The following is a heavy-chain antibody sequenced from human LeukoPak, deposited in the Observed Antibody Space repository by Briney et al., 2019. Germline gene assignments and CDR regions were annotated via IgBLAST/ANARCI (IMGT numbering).Heavy chain of an antibody. Sequence: ASAKVSCKASGYTFTSYYMHWVRQAPGQGLEWMGIINPSGGSTSYAQKFQGRVTMTRDTSTSTVYMELSSLRSEDTAVYYCARVAAAGTPFYWFDPWGQGTLVTVSS. D-gene: IGHD6-13*01. CDR3: ARVAAAGTPFYWFDP. J-gene: IGHJ5*02. V-gene: IGHV1-46*01. CDR1: GYTFTSYY. CDR2: INPSGGST.